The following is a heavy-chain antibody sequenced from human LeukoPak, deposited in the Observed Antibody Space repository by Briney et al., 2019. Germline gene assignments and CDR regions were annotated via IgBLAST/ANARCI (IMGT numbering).Heavy chain of an antibody. CDR1: GASINSGNYY. J-gene: IGHJ5*02. CDR2: IYTTGSL. Sequence: PSETLSLTCSVSGASINSGNYYWSWIRQPAGKGLEWIGRIYTTGSLNYNPSFKSRVTISLDTSKNQFSLNLSSVNAADTAVYYCAREGHSGYSIYIDPWGQGTLVTVSS. CDR3: AREGHSGYSIYIDP. D-gene: IGHD5-12*01. V-gene: IGHV4-61*02.